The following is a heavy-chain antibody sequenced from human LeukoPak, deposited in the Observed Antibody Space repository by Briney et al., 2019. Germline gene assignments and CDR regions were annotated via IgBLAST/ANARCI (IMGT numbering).Heavy chain of an antibody. CDR3: ARASAARTDY. Sequence: PSQTLSLTCTVSRGSISSDNYYWSWSRQPAGKGLVWIGRIYTSGSTNYNPSLKSRVTISVDTSKNQFSLKLSSVTAADTAVYYCARASAARTDYWGQGTLVTVSS. V-gene: IGHV4-61*02. CDR2: IYTSGST. CDR1: RGSISSDNYY. J-gene: IGHJ4*02. D-gene: IGHD6-6*01.